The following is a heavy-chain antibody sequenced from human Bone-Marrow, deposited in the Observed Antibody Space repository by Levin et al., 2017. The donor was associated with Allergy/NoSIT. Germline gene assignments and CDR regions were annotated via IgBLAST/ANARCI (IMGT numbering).Heavy chain of an antibody. CDR2: ISYDGSNK. J-gene: IGHJ6*02. V-gene: IGHV3-30*18. CDR3: AKDLSRGAARLYYYYGMDS. CDR1: GFTFSSYG. Sequence: GGSLRLSCAASGFTFSSYGMHWVRQAPGKGLEWVAVISYDGSNKYYADSVKGRFTISRDNSKNTLYLQMNSLRAEDTAVYYCAKDLSRGAARLYYYYGMDSWGQGTTVTVSS. D-gene: IGHD6-6*01.